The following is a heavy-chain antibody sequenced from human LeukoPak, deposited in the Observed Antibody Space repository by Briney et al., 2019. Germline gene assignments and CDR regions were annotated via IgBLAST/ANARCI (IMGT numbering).Heavy chain of an antibody. Sequence: GGSLRLSCAASGFTFSSYAMHWVRQAPGKGLEWVAVISYDGSNKYYADSVKGRFTISRDNSKNTLYLQMNSLRAEDTAVYYCARETGCSSTSCSSYWYFDLWGRGTLVTVSS. V-gene: IGHV3-30*14. CDR2: ISYDGSNK. CDR1: GFTFSSYA. CDR3: ARETGCSSTSCSSYWYFDL. D-gene: IGHD2-2*01. J-gene: IGHJ2*01.